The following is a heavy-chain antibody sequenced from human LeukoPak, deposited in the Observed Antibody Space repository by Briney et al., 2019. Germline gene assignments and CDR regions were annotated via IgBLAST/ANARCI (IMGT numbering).Heavy chain of an antibody. D-gene: IGHD6-19*01. J-gene: IGHJ4*02. CDR2: IKQDGSEK. CDR1: GFTFSSYW. Sequence: GGSLRLSCAASGFTFSSYWMSWVRQAPGKGLEWVANIKQDGSEKYYVDSVKGRFSISRDNAKNLLYMQMNSLRAEDTAVYYCARASYSSGWSSKYWGQGTLVIVSS. CDR3: ARASYSSGWSSKY. V-gene: IGHV3-7*04.